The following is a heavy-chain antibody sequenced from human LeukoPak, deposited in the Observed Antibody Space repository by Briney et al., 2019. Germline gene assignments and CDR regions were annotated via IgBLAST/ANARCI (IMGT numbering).Heavy chain of an antibody. D-gene: IGHD2-15*01. CDR3: ARVGYCSGGSCFGAFDI. J-gene: IGHJ3*02. Sequence: SVKVSCKASGGTFSSYAISWVRQDPGQGLEWMGGIIPIFGTANYSQKFQGRVTITADKSTSTAYMELSSLRSEDTAVYYCARVGYCSGGSCFGAFDIWGQGTMVTVSS. CDR2: IIPIFGTA. CDR1: GGTFSSYA. V-gene: IGHV1-69*06.